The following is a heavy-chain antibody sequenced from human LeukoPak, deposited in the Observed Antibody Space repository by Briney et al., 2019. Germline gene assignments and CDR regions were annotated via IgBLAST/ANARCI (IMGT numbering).Heavy chain of an antibody. J-gene: IGHJ6*04. V-gene: IGHV3-21*01. CDR1: GFTFSSYS. D-gene: IGHD2-2*01. Sequence: GGSLRLSCAASGFTFSSYSMNWVRQAPGKELEWVSSISSSSSYIYYADSVKGRFTISRDNAKNSLYLQMNSLRAEDTAVYYCARDLQYQLPGMDVWGKGTTVTVSS. CDR3: ARDLQYQLPGMDV. CDR2: ISSSSSYI.